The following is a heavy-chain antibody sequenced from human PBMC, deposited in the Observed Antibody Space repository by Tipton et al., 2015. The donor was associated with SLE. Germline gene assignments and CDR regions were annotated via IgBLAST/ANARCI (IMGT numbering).Heavy chain of an antibody. CDR2: ISWNSGSI. CDR1: GFTFDDYA. D-gene: IGHD2-2*01. J-gene: IGHJ4*02. Sequence: SLRLSCAASGFTFDDYAMHWVRQAPGKGLEWVSGISWNSGSIGYADSVKGRFTISRDNAKNSLYLQMNSLRAEDTALYYCAKEDQRGPFDYWGQGTLVTVSS. V-gene: IGHV3-9*01. CDR3: AKEDQRGPFDY.